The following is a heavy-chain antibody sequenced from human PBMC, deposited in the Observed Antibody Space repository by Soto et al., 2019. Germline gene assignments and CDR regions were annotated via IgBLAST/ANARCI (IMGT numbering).Heavy chain of an antibody. D-gene: IGHD2-15*01. CDR1: GYTLTELS. J-gene: IGHJ4*02. CDR2: FDPEDGET. CDR3: ATDYGGNWAFDY. Sequence: ASVKVSCKVSGYTLTELSMHWVRQAPGKGLEWMGGFDPEDGETIYAQKFQGRVTMTEDTSTDTAYMELSSLRSEDTAVYYCATDYGGNWAFDYWGQGTLVTVSS. V-gene: IGHV1-24*01.